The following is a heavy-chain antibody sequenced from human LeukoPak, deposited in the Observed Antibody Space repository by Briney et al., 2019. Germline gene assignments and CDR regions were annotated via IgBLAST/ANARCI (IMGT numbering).Heavy chain of an antibody. CDR1: GYSFTSYL. J-gene: IGHJ4*02. CDR2: IYPGDSDT. V-gene: IGHV5-51*01. D-gene: IGHD3-22*01. CDR3: ARHVAYYYNGSGHAFFDY. Sequence: GESLKISCQGSGYSFTSYLIGWVRQMPGKGREWMGIIYPGDSDTSYSPSFQGQVTISADTSISTAYLQWSSLKASDTATYYCARHVAYYYNGSGHAFFDYWGQGTLVTVSS.